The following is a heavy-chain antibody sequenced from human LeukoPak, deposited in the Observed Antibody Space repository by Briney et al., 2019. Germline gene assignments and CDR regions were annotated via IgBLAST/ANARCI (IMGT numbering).Heavy chain of an antibody. D-gene: IGHD3-22*01. J-gene: IGHJ4*02. V-gene: IGHV4-59*01. Sequence: SETLSLTCTVSGGSISSYYWSWIRQPPGKGLEWIGYIYYSGSTNYKPSPKSQVTISVETSKNQFSLKLRSVTAADTAVYYCARVTGYMIEDYSDYWGQGTLVTVSS. CDR1: GGSISSYY. CDR2: IYYSGST. CDR3: ARVTGYMIEDYSDY.